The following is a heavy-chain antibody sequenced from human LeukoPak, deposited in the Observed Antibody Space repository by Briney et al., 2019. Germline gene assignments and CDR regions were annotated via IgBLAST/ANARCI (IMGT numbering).Heavy chain of an antibody. CDR3: ALQAGIGFDL. D-gene: IGHD3-10*01. J-gene: IGHJ5*02. CDR1: DDSINNEMFY. Sequence: PSETLSLTCTVSDDSINNEMFYWPWIGQPPGKGLQWIASVHERGNIYDNASLKSRVTISLDTSKSQFFLTLTSVTAADAAVYYCALQAGIGFDLWGQGTLVAVSS. V-gene: IGHV4-39*01. CDR2: VHERGNI.